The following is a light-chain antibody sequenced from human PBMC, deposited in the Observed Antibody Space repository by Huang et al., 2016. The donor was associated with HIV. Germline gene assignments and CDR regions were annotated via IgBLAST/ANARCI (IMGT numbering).Light chain of an antibody. CDR2: AAS. CDR1: QSIDTS. V-gene: IGKV1-39*01. CDR3: QQSYSTPLT. J-gene: IGKJ4*01. Sequence: DIQMTQSPSSLSASVGDRVTIPCRARQSIDTSLNWYQQKPGTAPKRLIYAASILQSGVPSRFSGSGSGTDFTLTISSLQPEDFATFYCQQSYSTPLTFGGGTKVEIK.